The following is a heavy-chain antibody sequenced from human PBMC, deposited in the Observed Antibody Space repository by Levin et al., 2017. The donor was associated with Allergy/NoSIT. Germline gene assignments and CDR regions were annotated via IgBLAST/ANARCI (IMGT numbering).Heavy chain of an antibody. D-gene: IGHD3-10*01. CDR2: IYYSGST. V-gene: IGHV4-30-4*01. CDR1: GGSISSGDYY. J-gene: IGHJ5*02. Sequence: SETLSLTCTVSGGSISSGDYYWSWIRQPPGKGLEWIGYIYYSGSTYYNPSLKSRVTISVDTSKNQFSLKLSSVTAADTAVYYCARGPSHGSGSYYSANWFDPWGQGTLVTVSS. CDR3: ARGPSHGSGSYYSANWFDP.